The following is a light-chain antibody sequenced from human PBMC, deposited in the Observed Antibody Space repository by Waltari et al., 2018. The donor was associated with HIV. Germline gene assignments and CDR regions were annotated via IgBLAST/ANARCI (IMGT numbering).Light chain of an antibody. CDR3: SSYTVTSTLI. CDR2: EVR. CDR1: SSHVGAYKY. Sequence: QSALTQPASVSGSLGQSITISCTGSSSHVGAYKYVSWYQQHPGKAPKLIIYEVRDRPSGVSNRFSGSKSGNTASLTISGLRAEDEATYYCSSYTVTSTLIFGGGTDLTV. V-gene: IGLV2-14*01. J-gene: IGLJ2*01.